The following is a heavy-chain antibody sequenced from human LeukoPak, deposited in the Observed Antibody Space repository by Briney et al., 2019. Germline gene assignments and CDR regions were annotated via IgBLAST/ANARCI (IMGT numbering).Heavy chain of an antibody. CDR2: ISSSSYI. J-gene: IGHJ4*02. CDR1: GFTFSSSW. Sequence: SGGSLRLSCAASGFTFSSSWMTWVRQAPGKGLEWVSSISSSSYIYYADSVKGRFTISRDNAKNSLYLQMNSLRAEDTAVYYCARVERGIDYWGQGTLVTVSS. V-gene: IGHV3-21*01. CDR3: ARVERGIDY. D-gene: IGHD1-1*01.